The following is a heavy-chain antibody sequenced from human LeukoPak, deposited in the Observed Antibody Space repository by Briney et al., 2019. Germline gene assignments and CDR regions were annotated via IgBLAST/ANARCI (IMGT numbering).Heavy chain of an antibody. J-gene: IGHJ4*02. CDR2: ISSSSSYI. D-gene: IGHD2-15*01. V-gene: IGHV3-21*01. Sequence: GGSLRLSCAASGFTFSSYSMNWVRQAPGKGLEWVSSISSSSSYIYYADSVKGRFTISRVNAKNSLYLQMNSLRAEDTAVYYCASTCSGGSCYSYGFDYWGQGTLVTVSS. CDR1: GFTFSSYS. CDR3: ASTCSGGSCYSYGFDY.